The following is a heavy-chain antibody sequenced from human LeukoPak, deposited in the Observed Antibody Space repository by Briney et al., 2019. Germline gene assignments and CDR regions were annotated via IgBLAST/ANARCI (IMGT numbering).Heavy chain of an antibody. D-gene: IGHD6-19*01. V-gene: IGHV3-53*01. CDR2: IFDAGRT. Sequence: GGSLRLSCAASGFTVSGTYMSWVRQAAGKGWEWVSTIFDAGRTTYADSVKGRFTISRDNYKNTLLLQMNSLRADDTAMYYCAGATKWLAHDFWGQGTLVTASS. CDR3: AGATKWLAHDF. CDR1: GFTVSGTY. J-gene: IGHJ4*02.